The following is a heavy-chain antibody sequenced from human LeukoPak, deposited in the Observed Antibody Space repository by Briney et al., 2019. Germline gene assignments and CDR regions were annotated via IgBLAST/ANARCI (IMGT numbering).Heavy chain of an antibody. J-gene: IGHJ4*02. CDR2: IHHSGST. Sequence: SETLSLTCTVGGGSLSGHYWGWIRQPPGKGLEWIGSIHHSGSTYYNAPLRSRVTIAVDTSKNQFSLRLNSVTAADTAVYYCARVKGATSADYWGQGTLVTVSS. V-gene: IGHV4-38-2*02. CDR1: GGSLSGHY. D-gene: IGHD1-26*01. CDR3: ARVKGATSADY.